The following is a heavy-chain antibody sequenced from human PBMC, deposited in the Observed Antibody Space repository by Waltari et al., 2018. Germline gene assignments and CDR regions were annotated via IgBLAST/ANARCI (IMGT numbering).Heavy chain of an antibody. D-gene: IGHD1-26*01. CDR3: VRDARIVGATPPDY. J-gene: IGHJ4*02. CDR1: GFTFSRYA. CDR2: ISHDGSNK. Sequence: QVQLVESGGGVVQPGRSLRLSCAASGFTFSRYAMHWVRQAPGKGLEWVAVISHDGSNKYYADSVKGRFTISRDNSKNTLYVQMNSLRAEDTAVYYCVRDARIVGATPPDYWGQGTLVTVSS. V-gene: IGHV3-30-3*01.